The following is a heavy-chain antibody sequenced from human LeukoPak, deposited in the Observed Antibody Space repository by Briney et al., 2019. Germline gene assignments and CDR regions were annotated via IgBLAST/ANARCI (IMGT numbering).Heavy chain of an antibody. CDR1: GYTLTGYY. Sequence: ASVKVSCKASGYTLTGYYMHWVRQAPGQGLEWMGWINPNSGGTNYAQKFQGRVTMTRDTSTSTAYMELSRLKSDDTAVYYCARDFEAIAGFDYWGQGTLVTVSS. CDR2: INPNSGGT. CDR3: ARDFEAIAGFDY. J-gene: IGHJ4*02. V-gene: IGHV1-2*02. D-gene: IGHD6-13*01.